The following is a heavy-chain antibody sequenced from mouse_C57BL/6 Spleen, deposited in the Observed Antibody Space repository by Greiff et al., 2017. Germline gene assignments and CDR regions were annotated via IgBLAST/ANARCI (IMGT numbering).Heavy chain of an antibody. CDR2: LCPGDGDY. Sequence: QVQLQQSDADLVKPGASVKISCEASGYAFSSSWLNWVKQRPGKGLEWIGRLCPGDGDYNYNGKSNGKATLTADKSSSSAYMQLSSRTSEYSTVYFCAREGVFAYWGPGTTLAVSS. CDR3: AREGVFAY. CDR1: GYAFSSSW. V-gene: IGHV1-82*01. J-gene: IGHJ2*01.